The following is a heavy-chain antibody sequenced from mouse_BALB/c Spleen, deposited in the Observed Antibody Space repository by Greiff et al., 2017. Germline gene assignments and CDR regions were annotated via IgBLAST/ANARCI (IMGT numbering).Heavy chain of an antibody. CDR2: ISDGGSYT. CDR1: GFTFSDYY. J-gene: IGHJ3*01. Sequence: EVQLVESGGGLVKPGGSLKLSCAASGFTFSDYYMYWVRQTPEKRLEWVATISDGGSYTYYPDSVKGRFTISRDNAKNNLYLQMSSLKSEDTAMYYCARGTGTGSRAWFAYWGQGTLVTVSA. D-gene: IGHD4-1*01. CDR3: ARGTGTGSRAWFAY. V-gene: IGHV5-4*02.